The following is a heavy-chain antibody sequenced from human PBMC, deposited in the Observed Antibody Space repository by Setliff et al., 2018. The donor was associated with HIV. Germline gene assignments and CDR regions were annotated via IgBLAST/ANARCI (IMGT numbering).Heavy chain of an antibody. CDR1: GSFINSDY. Sequence: KPSETLSLTCTVSGSFINSDYWGWIRQPPGKGLEWIGSINTSGSTKYNPSLKSRLTMSVDSSGNQFSLTLTSVTAADTAVYYCARGSDCDATTCGDYYYMDVWGKGTTVTVSS. J-gene: IGHJ6*03. V-gene: IGHV4-4*07. CDR3: ARGSDCDATTCGDYYYMDV. CDR2: INTSGST. D-gene: IGHD2-21*01.